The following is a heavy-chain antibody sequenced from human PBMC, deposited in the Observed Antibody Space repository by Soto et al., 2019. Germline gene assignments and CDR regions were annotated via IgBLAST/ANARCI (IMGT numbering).Heavy chain of an antibody. J-gene: IGHJ5*02. CDR3: ASGAWGLHGDGFDP. CDR1: GYAFCKYG. Sequence: QAQLEQSGAEVKKPGASLKISCKASGYAFCKYGFNWVRQAPGQGLEWLAWISSYNDNTNYAQKFQGRVTVTKDTSTNTTYMDLRSLTSDDTAVYYCASGAWGLHGDGFDPWGQGTLVTVSS. D-gene: IGHD4-17*01. CDR2: ISSYNDNT. V-gene: IGHV1-18*04.